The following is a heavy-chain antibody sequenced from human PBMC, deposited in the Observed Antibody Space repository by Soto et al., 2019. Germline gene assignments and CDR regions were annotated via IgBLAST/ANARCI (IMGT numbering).Heavy chain of an antibody. D-gene: IGHD5-18*01. V-gene: IGHV1-69*01. CDR3: AIMIRGYSYGGPDFDY. Sequence: QVQLVQSGAEVKKPGSSMKISCKASGGTFSSYALSWVRQAPGQGLEWMGGIIPIFGTANYAQKFQGRVTITVDESTSTAYMELSSLRSEDTAEFYCAIMIRGYSYGGPDFDYWGQGTLVTVSS. J-gene: IGHJ4*02. CDR2: IIPIFGTA. CDR1: GGTFSSYA.